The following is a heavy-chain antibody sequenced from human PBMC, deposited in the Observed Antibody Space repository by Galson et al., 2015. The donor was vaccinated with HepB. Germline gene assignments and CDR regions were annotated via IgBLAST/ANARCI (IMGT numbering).Heavy chain of an antibody. CDR3: AGWDSSGIDY. J-gene: IGHJ4*02. CDR1: SGSISSGSYY. V-gene: IGHV4-61*02. D-gene: IGHD3-22*01. CDR2: IYTSGST. Sequence: TLSLTCTVSSGSISSGSYYWSWIRQPAGKGLEWIGRIYTSGSTNYNPSLKSRVTISVDTSKNQFSLKLSSVTAADTAVYYCAGWDSSGIDYWGQGTLVTVSS.